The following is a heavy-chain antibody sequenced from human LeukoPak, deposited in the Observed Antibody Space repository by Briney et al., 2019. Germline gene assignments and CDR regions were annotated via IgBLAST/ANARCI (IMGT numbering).Heavy chain of an antibody. Sequence: ASVKVSRKASGYTFTSYYMHWVRQAPGQGLEWMGIINPSGGSTSYAQKLQGRVTVTTDTSTSTAYMELRSLRSDDTAVYYCARVGAVGATGFDYWGQGTLVTVSS. CDR2: INPSGGST. CDR3: ARVGAVGATGFDY. CDR1: GYTFTSYY. J-gene: IGHJ4*02. V-gene: IGHV1-46*01. D-gene: IGHD1-26*01.